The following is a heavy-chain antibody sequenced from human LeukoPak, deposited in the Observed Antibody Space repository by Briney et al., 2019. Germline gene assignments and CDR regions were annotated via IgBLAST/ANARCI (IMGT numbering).Heavy chain of an antibody. Sequence: SETLSLTCTVSGGSISSYYWSWIRQPPGKGLEWIGHFYYSGSTNYNPSLKSRVTISVDTSKNQFSLKLSSVTAADTAVYYCAREVRSSSWYGGYYYYYMDVWGKGTTVTVSS. J-gene: IGHJ6*03. CDR3: AREVRSSSWYGGYYYYYMDV. V-gene: IGHV4-59*01. CDR2: FYYSGST. D-gene: IGHD6-13*01. CDR1: GGSISSYY.